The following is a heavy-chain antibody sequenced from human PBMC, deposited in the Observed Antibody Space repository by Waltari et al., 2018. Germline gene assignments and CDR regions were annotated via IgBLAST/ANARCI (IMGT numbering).Heavy chain of an antibody. D-gene: IGHD6-13*01. CDR2: IYYSGST. CDR3: ARRIAAAGGEYFQP. V-gene: IGHV4-39*01. Sequence: QLQLQESGPGLVKPSETLSLTCTVSGGSISSSSYYWGWIRQPPGKGLEWIGSIYYSGSTYYNPSLKSRVTISVDTSKTQFSLKLSSVTAADTAVYYCARRIAAAGGEYFQPWGQGTLVTVSS. J-gene: IGHJ1*01. CDR1: GGSISSSSYY.